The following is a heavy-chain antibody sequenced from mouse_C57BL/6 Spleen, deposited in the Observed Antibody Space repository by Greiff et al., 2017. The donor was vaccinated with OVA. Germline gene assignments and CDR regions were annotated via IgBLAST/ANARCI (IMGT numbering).Heavy chain of an antibody. CDR2: INYDGSST. Sequence: EVHLVESEGGLVQPGSSMKLSCTASGFTFSDYYMAWVRQVPEKGLEWVANINYDGSSTYYLDSLKSRFIISRDNAKNILYLQMSRLKSEDTATYYCARDAVVATGAMDYWGQGTSVTVSS. D-gene: IGHD1-1*01. V-gene: IGHV5-16*01. J-gene: IGHJ4*01. CDR1: GFTFSDYY. CDR3: ARDAVVATGAMDY.